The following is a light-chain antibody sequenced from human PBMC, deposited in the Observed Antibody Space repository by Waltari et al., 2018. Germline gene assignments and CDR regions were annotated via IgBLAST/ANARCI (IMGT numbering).Light chain of an antibody. Sequence: QSALTQPASVSGSPGQSITISCTGTTSDVGGYNSVSWYQHHPGKVPKVMIYDFSKRPSGVSYRFSGSKSGNTASLTISGLQAEDEADYYCSSYTSSNTVVFGGGTKLTVL. J-gene: IGLJ3*02. CDR2: DFS. CDR1: TSDVGGYNS. V-gene: IGLV2-14*03. CDR3: SSYTSSNTVV.